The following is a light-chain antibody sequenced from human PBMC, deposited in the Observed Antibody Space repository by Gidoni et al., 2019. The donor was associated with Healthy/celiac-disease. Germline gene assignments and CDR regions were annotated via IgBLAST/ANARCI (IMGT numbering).Light chain of an antibody. CDR1: QSISSY. CDR2: AAS. V-gene: IGKV1-39*01. J-gene: IGKJ1*01. Sequence: DIQMTQSPSSLYASVGDRVTITCRASQSISSYLNWYQQKPGKAPKLLIYAASSLQSGVPSRFSGSGSGTDFTLTISSLQPEDFATYYCQQSYSTLWTFXXXTKVEIK. CDR3: QQSYSTLWT.